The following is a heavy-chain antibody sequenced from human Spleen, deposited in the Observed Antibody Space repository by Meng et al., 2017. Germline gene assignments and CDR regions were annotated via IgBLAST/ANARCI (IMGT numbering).Heavy chain of an antibody. CDR2: IYSGGST. V-gene: IGHV3-66*02. CDR1: GFTVSINY. CDR3: ARESYGMDV. J-gene: IGHJ6*02. Sequence: SCAASGFTVSINYMSWVRQAPGKGLEWVSVIYSGGSTYYADSVKGRFTISRDNSKNKLYLQMNSLRDEDTAVYYCARESYGMDVWGQGTTVTVSS.